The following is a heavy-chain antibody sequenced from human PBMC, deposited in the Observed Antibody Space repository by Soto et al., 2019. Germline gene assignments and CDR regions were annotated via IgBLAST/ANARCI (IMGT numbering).Heavy chain of an antibody. Sequence: SETLSLTCTVSGGPISSGGYYWSWIRQHPGKGLEWIGYIYYSGSTYYNPSLKSRVTISVDTSKNQFSLKLSSVTAADTAVYYCARDPYSSSEGFDYWGQGTLVTVSS. CDR1: GGPISSGGYY. J-gene: IGHJ4*02. CDR2: IYYSGST. CDR3: ARDPYSSSEGFDY. D-gene: IGHD6-6*01. V-gene: IGHV4-31*03.